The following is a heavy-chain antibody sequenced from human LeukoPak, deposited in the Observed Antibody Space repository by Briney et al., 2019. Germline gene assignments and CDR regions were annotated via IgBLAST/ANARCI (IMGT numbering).Heavy chain of an antibody. V-gene: IGHV3-7*01. D-gene: IGHD3-10*02. CDR1: GFTFSNYL. CDR3: AELGITMIGGV. Sequence: GGSLRLSCAASGFTFSNYLMTWVRQAPGKGLEWVADIKADGSEKYYVDSVKGRFTILRDNAKNSLYLQMNSLRAEDTAVYYCAELGITMIGGVWGKGTMVTISS. CDR2: IKADGSEK. J-gene: IGHJ6*04.